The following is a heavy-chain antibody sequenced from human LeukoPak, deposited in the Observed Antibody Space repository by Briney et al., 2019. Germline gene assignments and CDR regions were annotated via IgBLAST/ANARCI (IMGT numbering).Heavy chain of an antibody. CDR1: GFTFSNYA. Sequence: GGSLRLSCAAFGFTFSNYAMTWVRQAPGKGLEWVSAISGSGGVTFYADSVKGRFTISRDNSKNTLYLQMNSLRAEDTAVYYCAKNNYYDTLSGAFDIWGQGTMVTVSS. J-gene: IGHJ3*02. CDR2: ISGSGGVT. D-gene: IGHD3-22*01. V-gene: IGHV3-23*01. CDR3: AKNNYYDTLSGAFDI.